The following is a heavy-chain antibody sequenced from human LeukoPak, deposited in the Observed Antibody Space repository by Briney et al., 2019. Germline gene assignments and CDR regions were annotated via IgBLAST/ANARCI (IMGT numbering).Heavy chain of an antibody. CDR3: AREGSYGDYLTLDY. J-gene: IGHJ4*02. CDR2: IRPYNDDT. Sequence: GASVKVSCKTSGYTFSSYAITWLRQTPGQGLEWMGWIRPYNDDTNYAQNFQARVAMTADTSTKTVYMELRSLTSDDTAVYFCAREGSYGDYLTLDYCGQGTLVTVSS. D-gene: IGHD4-17*01. CDR1: GYTFSSYA. V-gene: IGHV1-18*04.